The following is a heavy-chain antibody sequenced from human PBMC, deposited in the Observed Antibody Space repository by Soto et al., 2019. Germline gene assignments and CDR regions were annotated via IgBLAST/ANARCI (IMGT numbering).Heavy chain of an antibody. CDR1: GFIFSNFA. Sequence: PGGSLRLSCAASGFIFSNFAMYWVRRAPGKGLEWVSSIRQSGDRSSYADSAKGRFTISRDNSKNTLYLQMNGLRLDDTAVYYCVTAVRTSLDNWGTGTLVTVSS. V-gene: IGHV3-23*01. CDR3: VTAVRTSLDN. J-gene: IGHJ4*02. D-gene: IGHD3-10*01. CDR2: IRQSGDRS.